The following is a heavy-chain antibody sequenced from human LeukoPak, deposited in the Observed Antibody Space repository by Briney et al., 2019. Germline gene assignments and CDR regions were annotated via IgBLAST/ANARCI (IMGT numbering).Heavy chain of an antibody. CDR2: INSDGSTT. Sequence: GGSLRLSCAASGFTFSSYWMHWVRQAPGKGLVWVSRINSDGSTTNYADSVKGRFSISRDNAKNTLYLQINSLRAEDTAVYYCARSYSTSDWYLDLWGRGTLVTVSS. CDR1: GFTFSSYW. V-gene: IGHV3-74*01. J-gene: IGHJ2*01. CDR3: ARSYSTSDWYLDL. D-gene: IGHD6-6*01.